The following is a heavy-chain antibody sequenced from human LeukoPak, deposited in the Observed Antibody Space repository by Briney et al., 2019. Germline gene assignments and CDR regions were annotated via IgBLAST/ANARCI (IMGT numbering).Heavy chain of an antibody. CDR1: GGSISSDGYS. V-gene: IGHV4-30-2*01. J-gene: IGHJ4*02. CDR3: ARASVVAGSGLDY. D-gene: IGHD6-19*01. Sequence: SETLSLTCAVSGGSISSDGYSWSWIRQPPGKGLEWIGYIYPSGSTYYNPSLKSRVTISVDWSKNQFSLKLNSVTAADTAVYYCARASVVAGSGLDYWGQGTLVTVSS. CDR2: IYPSGST.